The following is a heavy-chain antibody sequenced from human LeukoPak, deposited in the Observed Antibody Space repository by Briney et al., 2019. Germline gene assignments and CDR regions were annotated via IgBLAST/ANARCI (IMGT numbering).Heavy chain of an antibody. CDR3: ARGADYYDSSYYFDY. J-gene: IGHJ4*02. Sequence: GGSLRLSCAASGFTFSSYEMNWVRQAPGKGLEWVSYISSSGSAIYYADSVKGRFTISRDNAKNSLYLQMNSLRAEDTAAYYCARGADYYDSSYYFDYWGQGTLVTVSS. CDR1: GFTFSSYE. CDR2: ISSSGSAI. V-gene: IGHV3-48*03. D-gene: IGHD3-22*01.